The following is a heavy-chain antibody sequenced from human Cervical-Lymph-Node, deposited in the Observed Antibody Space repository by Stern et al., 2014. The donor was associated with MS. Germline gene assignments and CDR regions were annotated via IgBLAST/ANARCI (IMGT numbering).Heavy chain of an antibody. V-gene: IGHV1-18*01. Sequence: VQLVESGAEVKKPGASVKVSCETSGYTFTSYGISWIRQVPGQGLEWMGWVSTYNGGTNFSQKFQGRVTMTTDSSTNSVYMELRSLRSDDTAVYFCARDRWGSHDIGGTYYRYWGQGTPITVSS. D-gene: IGHD3-22*01. CDR1: GYTFTSYG. J-gene: IGHJ4*02. CDR2: VSTYNGGT. CDR3: ARDRWGSHDIGGTYYRY.